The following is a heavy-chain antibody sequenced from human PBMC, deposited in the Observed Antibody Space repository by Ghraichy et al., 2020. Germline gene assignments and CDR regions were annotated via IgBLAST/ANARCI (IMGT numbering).Heavy chain of an antibody. J-gene: IGHJ4*02. CDR3: SSSTTVGDY. Sequence: GGSLRLSCAASGFTFSDSAMHWVRQASGKGLEWLGRIKTKPNNYATEYAASVKGRFTISRDDSKNTAYLQMNSLKTEDTALYDCSSSTTVGDYWGQGTLVTVSS. CDR1: GFTFSDSA. V-gene: IGHV3-73*01. D-gene: IGHD4-11*01. CDR2: IKTKPNNYAT.